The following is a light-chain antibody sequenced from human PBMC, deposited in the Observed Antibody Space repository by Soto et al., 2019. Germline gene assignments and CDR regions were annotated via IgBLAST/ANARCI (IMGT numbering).Light chain of an antibody. CDR3: QQHINWPLT. Sequence: EIVMTQSPATLSVSPGERVTLSCRASQSVSSSLAWYQQKPGQPPRLLIYGASTRATDIPARFSGSGSGTEFTLTISSLQSEDFAVYYCQQHINWPLTFGGGTKVEIK. CDR2: GAS. J-gene: IGKJ4*01. V-gene: IGKV3-15*01. CDR1: QSVSSS.